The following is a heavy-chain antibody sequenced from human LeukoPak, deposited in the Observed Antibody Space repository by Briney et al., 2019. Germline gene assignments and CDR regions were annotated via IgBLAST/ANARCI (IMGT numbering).Heavy chain of an antibody. J-gene: IGHJ5*02. Sequence: GGSLRLSCAASGFSLSNYWMSWIRQAQGKGLEWVANIKADGSEKVYVDSVKGRFTISRDNAKNSLYLQMNSLRVEDTAMYYCARVGGVAVRDSWGQGTLVTVSS. V-gene: IGHV3-7*04. CDR2: IKADGSEK. CDR3: ARVGGVAVRDS. D-gene: IGHD6-19*01. CDR1: GFSLSNYW.